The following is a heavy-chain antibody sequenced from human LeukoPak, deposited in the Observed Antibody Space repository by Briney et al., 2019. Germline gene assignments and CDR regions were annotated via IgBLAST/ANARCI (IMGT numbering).Heavy chain of an antibody. CDR1: GGFIGGSNYY. J-gene: IGHJ5*02. V-gene: IGHV4-39*07. D-gene: IGHD6-19*01. CDR3: ASIPVAGTDFDP. Sequence: SETLSLTCTVSGGFIGGSNYYWGWIRQPPGKGLEWIGSIYYSGSTYYKPSLKSRVTISIDTSKNQFSLKLSSVTAADTAVYYCASIPVAGTDFDPWGQGTLVTVSS. CDR2: IYYSGST.